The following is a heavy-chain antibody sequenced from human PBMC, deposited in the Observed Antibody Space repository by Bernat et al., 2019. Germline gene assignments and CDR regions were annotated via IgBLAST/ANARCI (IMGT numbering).Heavy chain of an antibody. D-gene: IGHD2-8*01. J-gene: IGHJ4*02. CDR3: ARNEREYCNNGACATHSDY. CDR2: IDPSDSNT. Sequence: EVQLVQSGAEVKKPGESLRISCRGSGYSFTSYWITWVRQMPGKGLEWKGRIDPSDSNTEYSPSFYGKVTFSGDKSIRSADLQWTSLKASDTAMYYCARNEREYCNNGACATHSDYWGQGTLVTVSS. CDR1: GYSFTSYW. V-gene: IGHV5-10-1*03.